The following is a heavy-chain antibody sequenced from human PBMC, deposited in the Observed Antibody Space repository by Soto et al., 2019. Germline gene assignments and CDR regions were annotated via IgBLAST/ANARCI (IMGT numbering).Heavy chain of an antibody. CDR1: GYTFTRYT. CDR2: INAGNGNT. J-gene: IGHJ3*02. V-gene: IGHV1-3*01. D-gene: IGHD4-4*01. Sequence: GASVKVSCKASGYTFTRYTMNWVRQAPGQRLEWMGWINAGNGNTKYSQKFQGRVTITRDTSASTAYMELSSLRSEDTAVYYCARGGYYRNAFDIWGQGTMVTVSS. CDR3: ARGGYYRNAFDI.